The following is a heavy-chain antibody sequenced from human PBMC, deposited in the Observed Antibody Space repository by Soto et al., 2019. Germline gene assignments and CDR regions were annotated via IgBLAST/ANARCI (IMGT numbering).Heavy chain of an antibody. J-gene: IGHJ6*02. D-gene: IGHD3-9*01. CDR1: GYTFTSYA. CDR2: INPNSGGT. V-gene: IGHV1-2*04. CDR3: ARGIRITIFWHHYYGMDV. Sequence: GASVKVSCKASGYTFTSYAMHWVRQAPGQRLEWMGWINPNSGGTNYAQKFQGWVTMTRDTSISTAYMELSRLRSDDTAVYYCARGIRITIFWHHYYGMDVWGQGTTVTVSS.